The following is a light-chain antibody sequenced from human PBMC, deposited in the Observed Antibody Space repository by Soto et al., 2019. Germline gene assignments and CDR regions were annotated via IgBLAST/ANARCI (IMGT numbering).Light chain of an antibody. J-gene: IGKJ1*01. Sequence: IQMLPTPSTLSASVGDRVTITCRASQSISSWLAWYQQKPGKAPKVLIYDASSLESGVPSRFSGSGSGTEFSLTISSLQPDDFATYYCQQYNNYWTFGQGTKV. CDR1: QSISSW. CDR2: DAS. CDR3: QQYNNYWT. V-gene: IGKV1-5*01.